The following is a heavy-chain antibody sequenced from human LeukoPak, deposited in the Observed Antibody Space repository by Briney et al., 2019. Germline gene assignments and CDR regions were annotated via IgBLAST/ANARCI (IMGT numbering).Heavy chain of an antibody. CDR1: GGSISSYY. Sequence: SETLSLTCTVSGGSISSYYWSWIRQPPGKGLEWIGYIYYSGNTNYNPSLKSRVTISVDTSKNQFSLKLSSVTAADTAVYYCARQSEQWLPKNWFDPWGQGTLVTVSS. CDR2: IYYSGNT. D-gene: IGHD6-19*01. J-gene: IGHJ5*02. CDR3: ARQSEQWLPKNWFDP. V-gene: IGHV4-59*08.